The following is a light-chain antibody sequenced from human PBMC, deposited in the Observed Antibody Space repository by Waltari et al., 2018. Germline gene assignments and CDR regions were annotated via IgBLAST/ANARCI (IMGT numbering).Light chain of an antibody. Sequence: DIVMTQSPDFLAVSLGERATINCKSSQIVLYSANNKNYLAWYQQKPGQPPKLLIYWASTRESGVPDRFSGSGSGTDFTLTISSLQAEDVAVYYCQQYYGVPLTFGGGTKVEIK. J-gene: IGKJ4*01. CDR1: QIVLYSANNKNY. CDR2: WAS. CDR3: QQYYGVPLT. V-gene: IGKV4-1*01.